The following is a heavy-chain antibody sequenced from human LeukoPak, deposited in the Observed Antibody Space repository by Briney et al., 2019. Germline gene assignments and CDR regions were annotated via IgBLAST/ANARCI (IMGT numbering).Heavy chain of an antibody. CDR2: IYPGDSDT. Sequence: GESLKISCKGSGYSFTSYWIGWVRQMPGKGLEWMGIIYPGDSDTRYSPSFQGQVTISADKSISTAYLQWSSLKASDTAMYYCARLPADATPYRYYYYYGMDVWGQGTTVTVSS. CDR3: ARLPADATPYRYYYYYGMDV. D-gene: IGHD1-14*01. CDR1: GYSFTSYW. V-gene: IGHV5-51*01. J-gene: IGHJ6*02.